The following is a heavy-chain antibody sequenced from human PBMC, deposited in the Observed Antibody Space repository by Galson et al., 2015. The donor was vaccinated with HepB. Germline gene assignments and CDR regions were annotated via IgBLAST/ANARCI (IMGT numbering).Heavy chain of an antibody. CDR2: IYYSGRT. Sequence: TLSLTCIVSGGSVSSAGYYWSWIRQHPGKGLEWIGYIYYSGRTYFNPALKSRDTMSLDTSKNQFSLTLSSVTAADTATYFCGSGTYFDSWGQGTLVIVSS. CDR1: GGSVSSAGYY. CDR3: GSGTYFDS. V-gene: IGHV4-31*03. J-gene: IGHJ4*02.